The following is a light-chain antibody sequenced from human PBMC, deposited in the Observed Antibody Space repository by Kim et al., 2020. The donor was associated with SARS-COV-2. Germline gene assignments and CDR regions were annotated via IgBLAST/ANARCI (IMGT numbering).Light chain of an antibody. Sequence: GQTVKISCSGSNSNIENNAVHWYQLFPGTAPKLLIYNDDRRPSGVPDRFSGSKSGTSASLALSGLLPDDEADYYCATWDDGLEAWVFGGGTQLTVL. CDR2: NDD. CDR1: NSNIENNA. CDR3: ATWDDGLEAWV. J-gene: IGLJ3*02. V-gene: IGLV1-44*01.